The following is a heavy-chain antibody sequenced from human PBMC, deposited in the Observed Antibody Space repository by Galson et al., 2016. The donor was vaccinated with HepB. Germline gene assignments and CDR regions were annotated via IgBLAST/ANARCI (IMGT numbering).Heavy chain of an antibody. CDR2: ISYDGSNK. Sequence: SLRLSCAASGFTFSHYGMHWVRQAPGKGLEWVAVISYDGSNKYSTESVKGRFTISRDNSKNTLFLLMNSLRVEDTAVYYCAKAPNPGTTLYPLDYWGQGSLVTVSS. V-gene: IGHV3-30*18. CDR3: AKAPNPGTTLYPLDY. J-gene: IGHJ4*02. CDR1: GFTFSHYG. D-gene: IGHD1-7*01.